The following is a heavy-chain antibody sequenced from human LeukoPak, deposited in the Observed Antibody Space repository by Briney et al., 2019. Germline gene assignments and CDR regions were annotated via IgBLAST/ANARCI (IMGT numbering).Heavy chain of an antibody. Sequence: GGSLRFSCAASGFTFSSYAMSWVRQAPGKGLEWVSAISGSGGSTYYADSVKGRFTISRDNSKNTLYLQMNSLRAEDTAVYYCAKPYYDFWSGYSARDYWGQGTLVTVSS. CDR2: ISGSGGST. CDR1: GFTFSSYA. J-gene: IGHJ4*02. CDR3: AKPYYDFWSGYSARDY. D-gene: IGHD3-3*01. V-gene: IGHV3-23*01.